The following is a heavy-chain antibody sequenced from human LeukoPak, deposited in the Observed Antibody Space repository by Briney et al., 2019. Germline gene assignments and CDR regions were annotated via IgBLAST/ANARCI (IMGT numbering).Heavy chain of an antibody. D-gene: IGHD5-12*01. CDR1: GFCFSRYA. CDR3: AVAYGGYDWEGGFDY. Sequence: CGALRLSCAASGFCFSRYALHWVGPAAGKGLEDVSCISTNVGSTYYANSLKRRFTISRDNSKNTLFLQLGSLRAEDMAVYYCAVAYGGYDWEGGFDYWGQGTLVTVSS. CDR2: ISTNVGST. J-gene: IGHJ4*02. V-gene: IGHV3-64*01.